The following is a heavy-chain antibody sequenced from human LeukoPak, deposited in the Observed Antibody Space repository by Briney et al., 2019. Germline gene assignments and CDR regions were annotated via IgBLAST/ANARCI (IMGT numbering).Heavy chain of an antibody. D-gene: IGHD5-12*01. V-gene: IGHV1-18*01. CDR3: ARVTQTDYDSDY. CDR1: GYTFTSYG. CDR2: ISAYNGNT. J-gene: IGHJ4*02. Sequence: ASVKVSCKASGYTFTSYGISWVRQAPGQGLEWMGWISAYNGNTNYAQKFQGRVTMTRDTSISTAYMELSRLRSDDTAVYYCARVTQTDYDSDYWGQGTLVTVSS.